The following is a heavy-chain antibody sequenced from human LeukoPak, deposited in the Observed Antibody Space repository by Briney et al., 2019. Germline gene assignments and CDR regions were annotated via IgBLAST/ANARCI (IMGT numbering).Heavy chain of an antibody. J-gene: IGHJ5*02. V-gene: IGHV4-59*01. CDR1: GGSISSYY. CDR2: IYYSGST. D-gene: IGHD3-10*01. CDR3: AREEYYGSGNWFDP. Sequence: KPSETLSLTCTVTGGSISSYYWSWIRQPPGKGLEWIGYIYYSGSTNYNPSLKSRVTISVDTSKNQFSLKLSSVTAADTAVYYCAREEYYGSGNWFDPWGQGTLVTVSS.